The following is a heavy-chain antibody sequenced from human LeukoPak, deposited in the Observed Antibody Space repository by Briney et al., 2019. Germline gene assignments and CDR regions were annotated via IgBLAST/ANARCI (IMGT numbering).Heavy chain of an antibody. D-gene: IGHD3-10*01. Sequence: GESLKISCKGSGYSFTSYWIGWVRQMPGKGLEWMGIIYPGDSDTRYSPSFQGQVTISADKSISTAYLQWSSLKASDTAMYYCARGLGAVRGGGSYFDYWGQGTLVTVSS. CDR1: GYSFTSYW. J-gene: IGHJ4*02. CDR3: ARGLGAVRGGGSYFDY. CDR2: IYPGDSDT. V-gene: IGHV5-51*01.